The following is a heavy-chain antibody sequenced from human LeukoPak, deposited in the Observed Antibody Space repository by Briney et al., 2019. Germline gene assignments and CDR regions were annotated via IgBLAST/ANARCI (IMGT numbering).Heavy chain of an antibody. CDR2: ISPIFGTA. D-gene: IGHD3-10*01. J-gene: IGHJ4*02. CDR1: GGTFSSYA. V-gene: IGHV1-69*13. Sequence: ASVKVSCKASGGTFSSYAISWVRQAPGQGLEWMGGISPIFGTANYAQKFQGRVTITADESTSTAYMELSSLRSEDTAVYYCARGKPYGSEFLYFDYWGQGTLVTVSS. CDR3: ARGKPYGSEFLYFDY.